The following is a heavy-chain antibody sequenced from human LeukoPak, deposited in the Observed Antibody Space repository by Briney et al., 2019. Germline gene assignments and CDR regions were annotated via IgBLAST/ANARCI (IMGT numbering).Heavy chain of an antibody. Sequence: PGGSLRLSCAASGFTFSSYAMHWVRQAPGKGLEYVSAISSNGGSTYYANSVKGRFTISRDNSKNTLYLQMGSLRAEDMAVYYCAKGGQLVGYYYYMDVWGKGTTVTISS. V-gene: IGHV3-64*01. CDR3: AKGGQLVGYYYYMDV. CDR1: GFTFSSYA. J-gene: IGHJ6*03. CDR2: ISSNGGST. D-gene: IGHD6-13*01.